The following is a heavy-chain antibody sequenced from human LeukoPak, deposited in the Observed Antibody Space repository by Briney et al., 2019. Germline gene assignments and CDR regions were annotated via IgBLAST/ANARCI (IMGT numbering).Heavy chain of an antibody. CDR3: ARSAPRHSYWFDP. CDR1: GYSFTSYW. D-gene: IGHD3-3*02. Sequence: GESLKISCKGSGYSFTSYWIGWVRQMPGKGLEWMGIIYPGDSDTRYSPSFQGQVTVSADKSISTAYLQWSSLKASDTAMYYCARSAPRHSYWFDPWGQGTLVTVSS. J-gene: IGHJ5*02. CDR2: IYPGDSDT. V-gene: IGHV5-51*01.